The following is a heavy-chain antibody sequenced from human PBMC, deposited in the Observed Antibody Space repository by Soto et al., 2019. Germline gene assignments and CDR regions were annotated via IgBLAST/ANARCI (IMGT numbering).Heavy chain of an antibody. D-gene: IGHD3-3*01. Sequence: GGSLRLSCAASGFTFSSYSMNWVRQAPGKGLEWVSSISSSSSYIYYADSVKGRFTISRDNAKNSLYLQMNSLRAEDTAVYYCARDLGLRFLEWLPHYGMDVWGQGTTVTVSS. V-gene: IGHV3-21*01. J-gene: IGHJ6*02. CDR2: ISSSSSYI. CDR3: ARDLGLRFLEWLPHYGMDV. CDR1: GFTFSSYS.